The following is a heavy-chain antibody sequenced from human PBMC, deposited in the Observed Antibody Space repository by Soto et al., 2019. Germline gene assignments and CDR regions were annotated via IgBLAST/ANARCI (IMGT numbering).Heavy chain of an antibody. V-gene: IGHV3-23*01. D-gene: IGHD2-15*01. J-gene: IGHJ3*02. CDR3: AKDGDCSGGSCYAFDI. CDR1: GFTFSSYA. CDR2: ISGSGGST. Sequence: GSLRLSCAASGFTFSSYAMSWVRQAPGKGLEWVSAISGSGGSTYYADSVKGRFTISRDNSKNTLYLQMNSLRAEDTAVYYCAKDGDCSGGSCYAFDIWGQGTMVTVSS.